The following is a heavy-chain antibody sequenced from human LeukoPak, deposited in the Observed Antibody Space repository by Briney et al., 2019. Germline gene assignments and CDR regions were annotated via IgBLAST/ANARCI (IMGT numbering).Heavy chain of an antibody. Sequence: GGSLRLSCAASGFTFSSYGMHWVRQAPGKGLEWGAVISYDGSNKYYADSVKGRFTISRDNSKNTLYLQMNSLRAEDTAVYYCAKHEYYDSSGYFPAEYFQHWGQGTLVTVSS. CDR2: ISYDGSNK. D-gene: IGHD3-22*01. CDR3: AKHEYYDSSGYFPAEYFQH. CDR1: GFTFSSYG. J-gene: IGHJ1*01. V-gene: IGHV3-30*18.